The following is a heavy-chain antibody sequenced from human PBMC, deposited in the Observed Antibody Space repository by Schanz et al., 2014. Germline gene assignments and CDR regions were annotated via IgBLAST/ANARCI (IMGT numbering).Heavy chain of an antibody. CDR1: GFTFDDYA. CDR3: AKDTQSFLSVTSGYGMDV. Sequence: EVQLVESGGGLVQPGRSLRLSCAASGFTFDDYAMHWVRQAPGKGLEWVSGISWDSGSIGYADSVKGRFTISRDNAKDSLYPQMNRLRAQDTDLYYFAKDTQSFLSVTSGYGMDVWGQGTTVTVSS. V-gene: IGHV3-9*01. CDR2: ISWDSGSI. J-gene: IGHJ6*02. D-gene: IGHD1-26*01.